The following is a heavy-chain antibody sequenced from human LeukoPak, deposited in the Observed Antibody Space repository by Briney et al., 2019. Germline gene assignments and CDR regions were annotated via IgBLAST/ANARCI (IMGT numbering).Heavy chain of an antibody. J-gene: IGHJ4*02. D-gene: IGHD6-19*01. CDR3: ARRPLGSGWTLYFDY. V-gene: IGHV1-18*01. Sequence: ASVKVSCKASGYTFNSYGTSWVRQAPGQGLEWMGWISAYNGHTNYAQKFQGRVTMTTDTSTSTAYMDLRSLRSDDTAVYHCARRPLGSGWTLYFDYWGQGTLVTVSS. CDR2: ISAYNGHT. CDR1: GYTFNSYG.